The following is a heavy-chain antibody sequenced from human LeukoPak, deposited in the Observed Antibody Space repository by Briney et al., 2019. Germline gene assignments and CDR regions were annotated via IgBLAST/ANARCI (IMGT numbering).Heavy chain of an antibody. J-gene: IGHJ5*02. Sequence: SETLSLTCTVSGGSISSYYWSWIRQPPGKGLEWIGYIYYSGSTNYNPSLKSRVTISVDTSKNQFSLKLGSVTAADTAVYYCARGLPRIIVVIPAAKRRSNWFDPWGQGTLVTVSS. V-gene: IGHV4-59*01. CDR1: GGSISSYY. CDR2: IYYSGST. D-gene: IGHD2-2*01. CDR3: ARGLPRIIVVIPAAKRRSNWFDP.